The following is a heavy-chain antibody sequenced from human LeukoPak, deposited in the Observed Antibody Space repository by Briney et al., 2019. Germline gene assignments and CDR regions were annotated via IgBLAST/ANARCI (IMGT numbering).Heavy chain of an antibody. CDR1: GGSISSSRHF. Sequence: PSETLSLTCIVSGGSISSSRHFWGWIRQPPGKGLEWVGSFYYSGSTYYNPSLKRRVTISADMSKNQFSQELTSVTAADTAIYYCARTLRTDLNDAFDAWGQGTMVTVSS. CDR2: FYYSGST. V-gene: IGHV4-39*01. CDR3: ARTLRTDLNDAFDA. J-gene: IGHJ3*01.